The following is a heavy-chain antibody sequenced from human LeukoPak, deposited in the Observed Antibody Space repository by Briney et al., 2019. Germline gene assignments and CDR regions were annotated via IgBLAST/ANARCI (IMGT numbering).Heavy chain of an antibody. CDR1: GFTFSSYA. J-gene: IGHJ5*02. D-gene: IGHD4-17*01. CDR2: ISVSGGST. Sequence: GGSLRLSCAASGFTFSSYAMSWVRQAPGKGLEWVSAISVSGGSTYYADSVKGRFTISRDNSKNTLYLQMNSLRAEDTAVYYCARDRNSYDYGDKESWGGDNPDWFDPWGQGTLVTVSS. CDR3: ARDRNSYDYGDKESWGGDNPDWFDP. V-gene: IGHV3-23*01.